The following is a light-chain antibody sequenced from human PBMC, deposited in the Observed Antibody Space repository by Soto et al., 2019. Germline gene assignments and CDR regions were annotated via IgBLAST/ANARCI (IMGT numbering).Light chain of an antibody. V-gene: IGKV4-1*01. CDR2: WAS. CDR1: QSLLYTSNNKNC. CDR3: QQYCSLPPT. J-gene: IGKJ2*01. Sequence: DIVMAQSPDSLAVSLGERATINCKSSQSLLYTSNNKNCLTWYQQKSGQPPKLLIYWASTRGSGVPDRFSGSGSGTEFSLTISSLQAEDVAVYFCQQYCSLPPTFGQGTKVEIK.